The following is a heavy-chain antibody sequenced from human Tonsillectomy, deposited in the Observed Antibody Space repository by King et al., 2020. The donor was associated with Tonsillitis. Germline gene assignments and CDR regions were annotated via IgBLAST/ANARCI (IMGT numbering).Heavy chain of an antibody. CDR2: IYPGDSET. Sequence: QLVQSGAEVKKPGESVKISCKGAGYSFTNYWIGWVRQMPGKGLEWMGVIYPGDSETRYSPSFQGQVTISADKSIRIVYLQWSSLKASDTAMYYCARHGGVPPRGRPATFAFDIWGQGTMVTVSS. CDR3: ARHGGVPPRGRPATFAFDI. CDR1: GYSFTNYW. J-gene: IGHJ3*02. D-gene: IGHD1-26*01. V-gene: IGHV5-51*01.